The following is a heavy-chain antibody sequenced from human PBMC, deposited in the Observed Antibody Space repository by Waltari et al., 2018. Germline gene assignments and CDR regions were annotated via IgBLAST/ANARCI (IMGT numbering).Heavy chain of an antibody. CDR3: ARDYD. D-gene: IGHD3-16*01. V-gene: IGHV3-7*04. CDR2: IKSDGSEK. J-gene: IGHJ4*02. Sequence: EVHLVESGGGLVQPGGSLRLSCAASGFTFSSNWMTWVRQAPGKGLEVVANIKSDGSEKFYVDSVKGRFTISRDNADNSLYLQMNSLRAEDTAVYYCARDYDWGQGTLVTVSS. CDR1: GFTFSSNW.